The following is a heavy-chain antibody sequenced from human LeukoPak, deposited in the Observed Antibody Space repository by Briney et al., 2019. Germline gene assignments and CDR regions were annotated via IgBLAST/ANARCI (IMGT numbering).Heavy chain of an antibody. Sequence: GESLKISCKGSGYRFTDYWIAWVRQMPGKALEWMGIVYPSNSETRYSPSFQGQVTISADKSISTGYLQWSSLKASDTAMYFCARHRYSGSDTQGFDYWGQGTLVTVSS. D-gene: IGHD5-12*01. V-gene: IGHV5-51*01. J-gene: IGHJ4*02. CDR2: VYPSNSET. CDR1: GYRFTDYW. CDR3: ARHRYSGSDTQGFDY.